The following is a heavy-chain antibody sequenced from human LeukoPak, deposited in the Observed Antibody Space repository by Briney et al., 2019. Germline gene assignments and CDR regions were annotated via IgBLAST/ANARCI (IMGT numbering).Heavy chain of an antibody. V-gene: IGHV4-30-2*01. Sequence: SETLSLTWTVSGGSISSSSYYWSWIRQPPGKGLGWIGYIYHSGSTYYNPSLKSRVTISVDRSKNQFSLKLSSVTAADTAVYYCARDGLGRDDYVWGSYRFDYWGQGTLVTVSS. D-gene: IGHD3-16*02. CDR2: IYHSGST. CDR1: GGSISSSSYY. CDR3: ARDGLGRDDYVWGSYRFDY. J-gene: IGHJ4*02.